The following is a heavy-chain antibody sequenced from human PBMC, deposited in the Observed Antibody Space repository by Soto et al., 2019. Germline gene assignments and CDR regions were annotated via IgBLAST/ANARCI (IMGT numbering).Heavy chain of an antibody. CDR2: INHSGST. V-gene: IGHV4-34*01. CDR1: GGSFSGYY. CDR3: ARSNRRGYNYGFFY. Sequence: SETLSLTCAVYGGSFSGYYWSWIRQPPGKGLEWMGEINHSGSTNYNPSLKSRVTISVDTSKNQFSLKLGSVTAADTAVYYCARSNRRGYNYGFFYWGQGTLVTVSS. D-gene: IGHD5-12*01. J-gene: IGHJ4*02.